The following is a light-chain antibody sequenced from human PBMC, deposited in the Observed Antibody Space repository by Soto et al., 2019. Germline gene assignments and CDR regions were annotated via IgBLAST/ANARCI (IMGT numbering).Light chain of an antibody. Sequence: SYELTQPPSVSVAPGQTASITCGGTNIGSQSVHWYQQKPGQAPVLVVYYDSDRPSGITERFSGSKSGNTATLTISRVEAGDEAAYYCQVWDSTSDHVVFGGGTQLTVL. V-gene: IGLV3-21*02. CDR1: NIGSQS. CDR2: YDS. J-gene: IGLJ2*01. CDR3: QVWDSTSDHVV.